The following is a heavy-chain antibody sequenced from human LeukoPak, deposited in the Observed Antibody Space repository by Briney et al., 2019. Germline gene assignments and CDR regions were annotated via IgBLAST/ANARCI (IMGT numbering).Heavy chain of an antibody. J-gene: IGHJ4*02. CDR2: IETDGKSA. D-gene: IGHD3-16*02. V-gene: IGHV3-74*01. CDR1: GLTLSSYR. Sequence: PGGFLRLSCAVSGLTLSSYRMHWVRQAPGKGRVWVSAIETDGKSATYADSVKGRFTISRDNAKNTLYLQMNSLRAEDTAVYFCARDYQGLHYWGQGTLVTVSS. CDR3: ARDYQGLHY.